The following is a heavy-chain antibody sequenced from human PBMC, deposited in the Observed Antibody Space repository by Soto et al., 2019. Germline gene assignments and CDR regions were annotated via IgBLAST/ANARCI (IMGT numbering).Heavy chain of an antibody. Sequence: QVQLVESGGGVVQPGRSLRLSCAASGFTFSSYGMHWVRQAPGKGLEWVAVISYDGSNKYYADSVKGRFTIYRDNSKNTLYLQMNSLRAEDTAVYYCAKILRYFDWLAAPDYWGQGTLVTVSS. J-gene: IGHJ4*02. CDR2: ISYDGSNK. CDR3: AKILRYFDWLAAPDY. V-gene: IGHV3-30*18. D-gene: IGHD3-9*01. CDR1: GFTFSSYG.